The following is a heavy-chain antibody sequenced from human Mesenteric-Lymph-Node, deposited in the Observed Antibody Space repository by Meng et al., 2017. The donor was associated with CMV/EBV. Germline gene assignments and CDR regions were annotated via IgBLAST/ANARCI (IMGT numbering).Heavy chain of an antibody. Sequence: VKVSCKASGGTFSSYAISWVRQAPGQGLEWMGGIIPILGIANYAQKFQGRVTITADKSTSTAYMELSSLRSEDTAVYYCATPPYCGGDCYLYYFDYWGQGTLVTVSS. CDR2: IIPILGIA. CDR1: GGTFSSYA. D-gene: IGHD2-21*01. CDR3: ATPPYCGGDCYLYYFDY. V-gene: IGHV1-69*10. J-gene: IGHJ4*02.